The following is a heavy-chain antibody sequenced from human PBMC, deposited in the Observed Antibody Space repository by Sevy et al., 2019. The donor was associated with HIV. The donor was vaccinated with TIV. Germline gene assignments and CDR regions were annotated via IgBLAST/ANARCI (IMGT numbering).Heavy chain of an antibody. J-gene: IGHJ4*02. CDR2: ISGSGATT. D-gene: IGHD6-19*01. CDR3: GKEGVGGAVAAGGRVYFDF. Sequence: GGSLRLSCAASGITFSSYAMSWVRQAPGKGLEWVSGISGSGATTYYADSVKGRFTISRDNSMDTLYLQMNSLRVEDMAIYDSGKEGVGGAVAAGGRVYFDFWGQGTLVTVSS. CDR1: GITFSSYA. V-gene: IGHV3-23*01.